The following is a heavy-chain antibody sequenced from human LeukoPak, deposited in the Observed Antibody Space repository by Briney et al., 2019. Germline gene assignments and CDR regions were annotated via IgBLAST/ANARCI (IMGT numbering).Heavy chain of an antibody. CDR1: DGSIYGTDYY. V-gene: IGHV4-39*01. CDR3: ARRDRYYFFDY. D-gene: IGHD3-16*01. Sequence: PSETLSLTCTVSDGSIYGTDYYWGWIRQPPGRGLEWIAVIYYSGSTYYNPSLKSRVTISVDTSKNQFSLKLASVTAADTAPYYCARRDRYYFFDYWGQGTLVTVSS. CDR2: IYYSGST. J-gene: IGHJ4*02.